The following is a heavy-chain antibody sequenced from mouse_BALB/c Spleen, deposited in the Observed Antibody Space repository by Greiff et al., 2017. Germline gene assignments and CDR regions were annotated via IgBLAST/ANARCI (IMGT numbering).Heavy chain of an antibody. Sequence: VQLQQSGAQLAKPGASVKMSCKASGYTFTSYWMHWVKQRPGQGLEWIGYINPSTGYTEYNQKFKDKATLTADKSSSTAYMQLSSLTSEDSAVYYCARVGWLLYYAMDYWGQGTSVTVSS. CDR2: INPSTGYT. J-gene: IGHJ4*01. CDR1: GYTFTSYW. V-gene: IGHV1-7*01. D-gene: IGHD2-3*01. CDR3: ARVGWLLYYAMDY.